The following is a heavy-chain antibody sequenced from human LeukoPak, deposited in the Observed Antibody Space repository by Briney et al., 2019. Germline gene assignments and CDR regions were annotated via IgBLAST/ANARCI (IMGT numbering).Heavy chain of an antibody. D-gene: IGHD3-10*01. V-gene: IGHV6-1*01. CDR1: GDSVSTNSAA. CDR3: ARDRDLANYYDGMVV. J-gene: IGHJ6*02. Sequence: SQTLSLTCAISGDSVSTNSAAWSWIRQSPSRGLEWLGRTYYRARWYNDYAVSVKSRITIKSATSKHQFSLQLTSVTPEDTAVYYCARDRDLANYYDGMVVWGPGTTVTASS. CDR2: TYYRARWYN.